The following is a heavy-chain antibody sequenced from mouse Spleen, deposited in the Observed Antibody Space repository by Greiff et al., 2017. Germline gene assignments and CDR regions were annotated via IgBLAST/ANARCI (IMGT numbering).Heavy chain of an antibody. V-gene: IGHV1-82*01. CDR1: GYAFSSSW. D-gene: IGHD2-1*01. CDR3: AREYGNYGGDAMDY. CDR2: IYPGDGDT. J-gene: IGHJ4*01. Sequence: VQLQQSGPELVKPGASVKISCKASGYAFSSSWMNWVKQRPGKGLEWIGRIYPGDGDTNYNGKFKGKATLTADKSSSTAYMQLSSLTSEDSAVYFCAREYGNYGGDAMDYWGQGTSVTVSS.